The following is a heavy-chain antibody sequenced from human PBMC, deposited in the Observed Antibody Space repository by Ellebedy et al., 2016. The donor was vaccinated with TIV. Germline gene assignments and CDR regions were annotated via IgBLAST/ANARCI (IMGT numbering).Heavy chain of an antibody. V-gene: IGHV3-21*05. J-gene: IGHJ4*02. D-gene: IGHD2-15*01. CDR1: GFTFSTYS. CDR3: AREFDIGQPSAFDY. Sequence: LSLTCAASGFTFSTYSMNWVRQAPGKGLEWVSYISSNSGNIYYADSVRARFAISRDNAGGSLWLQMTSLRAEDTALYYCAREFDIGQPSAFDYWGQGILVTVSS. CDR2: ISSNSGNI.